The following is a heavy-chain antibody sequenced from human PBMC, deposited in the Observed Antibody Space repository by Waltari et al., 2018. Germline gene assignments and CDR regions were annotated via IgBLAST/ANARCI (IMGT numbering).Heavy chain of an antibody. CDR1: GASVSSRIHY. V-gene: IGHV4-39*07. Sequence: QLQLQESGPGLVKPSETLSLTCTVSGASVSSRIHYWGWIRQSPGKGLECIGSITHSGSSYYNPSLRSRVTLVVDTSKNQFSLRVNSVTAADMALYYCARHMTTVTTSSFDYWGQGALVTVSS. CDR3: ARHMTTVTTSSFDY. J-gene: IGHJ4*02. D-gene: IGHD4-17*01. CDR2: ITHSGSS.